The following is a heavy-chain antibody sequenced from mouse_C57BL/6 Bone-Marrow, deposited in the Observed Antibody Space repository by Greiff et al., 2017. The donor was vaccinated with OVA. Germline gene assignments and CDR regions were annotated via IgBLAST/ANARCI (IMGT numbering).Heavy chain of an antibody. D-gene: IGHD1-1*01. Sequence: EVKLVESGGGLVQPKGSLKLSCAASGFSFNTYAMNWVRQAPGKGLEWVARIRSKSNNYATYYADSVKDRFTISRDDSESMLYLQMNNLKTEDTAMYYCVRPITTVVAKGDYYAMDYWGQGTSVTVSS. CDR3: VRPITTVVAKGDYYAMDY. CDR2: IRSKSNNYAT. J-gene: IGHJ4*01. CDR1: GFSFNTYA. V-gene: IGHV10-1*01.